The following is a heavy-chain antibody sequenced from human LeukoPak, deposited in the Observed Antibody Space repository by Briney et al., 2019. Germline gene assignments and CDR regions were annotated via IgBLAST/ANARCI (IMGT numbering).Heavy chain of an antibody. CDR3: ARVQGERRDY. D-gene: IGHD3-16*01. CDR2: IAGSGGFV. Sequence: GGSLRLSRAASGFTFRTYSMNWVRQAPGKVLEWVASIAGSGGFVFYADSMKGRVTISRDNAKNSLYLQMNSLRVEDTAMYYCARVQGERRDYWGQGTLVTVSS. CDR1: GFTFRTYS. J-gene: IGHJ4*02. V-gene: IGHV3-21*01.